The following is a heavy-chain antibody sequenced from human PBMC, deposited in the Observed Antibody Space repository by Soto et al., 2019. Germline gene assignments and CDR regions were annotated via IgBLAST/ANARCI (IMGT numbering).Heavy chain of an antibody. J-gene: IGHJ4*02. D-gene: IGHD5-18*01. CDR3: ARGALDTAMASDY. Sequence: SETLCLTWTVSGGSISSGCWSWIRQPPGKGLEWIGYIYYSGSTNYNPSLKSRVTISVDTSKNQFSLKLSSVTAADTAVYYCARGALDTAMASDYWGQGTLVTVS. CDR1: GGSISSGC. CDR2: IYYSGST. V-gene: IGHV4-59*01.